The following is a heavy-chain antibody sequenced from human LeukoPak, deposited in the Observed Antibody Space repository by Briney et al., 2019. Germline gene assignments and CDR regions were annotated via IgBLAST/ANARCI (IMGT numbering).Heavy chain of an antibody. J-gene: IGHJ4*02. D-gene: IGHD1-26*01. CDR3: ARRPTSGSCFDY. CDR2: IYYSGST. V-gene: IGHV4-39*01. CDR1: GGSISSSSYY. Sequence: SETLSLTCTVSGGSISSSSYYWGWICQPPGKGLEWIGSIYYSGSTYYNPSLKSRVTISVDTSKNQFSLKLSSVTAADTAVYYCARRPTSGSCFDYWGQGTLVTVSS.